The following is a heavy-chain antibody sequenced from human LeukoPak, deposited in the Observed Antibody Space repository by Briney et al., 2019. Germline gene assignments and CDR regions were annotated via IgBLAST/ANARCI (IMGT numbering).Heavy chain of an antibody. CDR1: GFTFSSYW. D-gene: IGHD7-27*01. Sequence: QPGGSLRLSCAASGFTFSSYWMSWVRQAPGKGLEWVANINQDGSERFYVDSVKGRFTISRDNPKKSLYLLMINLRDEDTAVYYCARAYWGSVDYWGQGALVTVSS. J-gene: IGHJ4*02. CDR2: INQDGSER. CDR3: ARAYWGSVDY. V-gene: IGHV3-7*03.